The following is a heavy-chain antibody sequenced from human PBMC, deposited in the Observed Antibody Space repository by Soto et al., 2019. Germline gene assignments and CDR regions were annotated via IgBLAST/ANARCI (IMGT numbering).Heavy chain of an antibody. CDR2: IYPGDSDT. D-gene: IGHD4-17*01. Sequence: GESLKISCKGSGYSFTSYWIGWVRQMPGNGLEWMGIIYPGDSDTRYSPSFQGQVTISADKSISTAYLQWSSLKASDTAMYYCARTYGDYGSYYYYGMDVWGHVTTVTVSS. CDR3: ARTYGDYGSYYYYGMDV. J-gene: IGHJ6*02. CDR1: GYSFTSYW. V-gene: IGHV5-51*01.